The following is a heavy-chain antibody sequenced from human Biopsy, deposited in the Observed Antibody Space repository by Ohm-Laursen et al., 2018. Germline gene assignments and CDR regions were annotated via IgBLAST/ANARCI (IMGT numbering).Heavy chain of an antibody. V-gene: IGHV3-9*01. CDR1: GFRFYDYA. CDR3: VKSAYSSGFWEASDY. Sequence: SLRLSCTASGFRFYDYAMQWVRQAPGKGLEWVSGISWSSGTIGYADSVKGRFTVSRDNAKNSLFLQMNTLRVEDTALYYCVKSAYSSGFWEASDYWGQGTLVTVSS. D-gene: IGHD6-19*01. CDR2: ISWSSGTI. J-gene: IGHJ4*02.